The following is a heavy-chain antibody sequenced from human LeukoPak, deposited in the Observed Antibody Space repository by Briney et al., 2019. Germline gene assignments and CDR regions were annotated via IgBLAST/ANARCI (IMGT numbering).Heavy chain of an antibody. J-gene: IGHJ5*02. CDR1: GGSISSSSYY. CDR2: IYYSGST. V-gene: IGHV4-39*01. D-gene: IGHD6-19*01. CDR3: ARRGAEGIAVAGLPWFDP. Sequence: PSETLSLTCTVSGGSISSSSYYWGWIRQPPGKGLEWIGSIYYSGSTYYNPSLKSRVTISVDTSKNQFSLKLSSVTAADTAVYYCARRGAEGIAVAGLPWFDPWGQGTLVTVSS.